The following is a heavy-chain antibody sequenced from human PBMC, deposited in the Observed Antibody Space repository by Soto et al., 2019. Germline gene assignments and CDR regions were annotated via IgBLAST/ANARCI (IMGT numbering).Heavy chain of an antibody. Sequence: QVQLVQSGAEVKKAGASVKVSCKASGYTFTSYAVNWVRQAPGQRLEWVGWINPGNGDTRTSEEFQNRVTITRDTSATTAYMVLTSLTSEDTAVYYCASRPGLEQWLVLGYWGQGTMVTVSS. J-gene: IGHJ4*02. CDR2: INPGNGDT. CDR1: GYTFTSYA. D-gene: IGHD6-19*01. V-gene: IGHV1-3*01. CDR3: ASRPGLEQWLVLGY.